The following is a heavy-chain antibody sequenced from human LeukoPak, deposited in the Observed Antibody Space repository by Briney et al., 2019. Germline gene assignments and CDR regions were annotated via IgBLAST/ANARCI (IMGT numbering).Heavy chain of an antibody. CDR3: ARIPKTTYFDY. V-gene: IGHV3-53*01. CDR1: GFTVSTNY. CDR2: IYNGDNT. D-gene: IGHD4-11*01. Sequence: GGSLRLSCAASGFTVSTNYMSWVRQAPGKGLEWVSVIYNGDNTYYADSVKGRFTISRDNSENTLHLQMNSLRAEDTAVYYCARIPKTTYFDYWGQGTLVTVSS. J-gene: IGHJ4*02.